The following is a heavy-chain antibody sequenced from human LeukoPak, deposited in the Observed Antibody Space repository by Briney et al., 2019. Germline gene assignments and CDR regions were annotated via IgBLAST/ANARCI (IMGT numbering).Heavy chain of an antibody. CDR1: GGTFSSYA. J-gene: IGHJ6*04. CDR2: IIPIFGTA. Sequence: SVKVSCKASGGTFSSYAISWVRQAPGQGLEWMGGIIPIFGTANYAQKFQGRVTITADESTSTAYVELSSLRSEDTAVYYCARDRTGSGCMDVWGKGTTVTVSS. CDR3: ARDRTGSGCMDV. V-gene: IGHV1-69*13. D-gene: IGHD3-10*01.